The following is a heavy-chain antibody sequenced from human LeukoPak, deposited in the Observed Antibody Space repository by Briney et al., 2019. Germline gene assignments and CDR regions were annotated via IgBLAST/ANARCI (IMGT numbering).Heavy chain of an antibody. Sequence: SQTLSLTCSVSGGSISSGDYYWSWIRQPPGKGLEWIGYIYYTGSTYYNPSLKSRITISLDTSKNQFSQKLSSVTAADTAVYYCAREGPFGSGRYSDYWGQGTLVTVSS. V-gene: IGHV4-30-4*08. CDR3: AREGPFGSGRYSDY. CDR2: IYYTGST. D-gene: IGHD3-10*01. CDR1: GGSISSGDYY. J-gene: IGHJ4*02.